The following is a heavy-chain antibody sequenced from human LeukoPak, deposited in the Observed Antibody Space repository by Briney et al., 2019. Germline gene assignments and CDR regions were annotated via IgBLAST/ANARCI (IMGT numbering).Heavy chain of an antibody. D-gene: IGHD4-17*01. CDR1: GFTVSSNY. Sequence: GGSLRLSCAASGFTVSSNYMSWVRQAPGKGLEWVSVIYSGGSTYYADSVTGRFTISRDNSKNTLYLQMNSVRAEEMAVYYCARGGYGDRFDYWGQGTLVTVSS. V-gene: IGHV3-66*01. CDR3: ARGGYGDRFDY. J-gene: IGHJ4*02. CDR2: IYSGGST.